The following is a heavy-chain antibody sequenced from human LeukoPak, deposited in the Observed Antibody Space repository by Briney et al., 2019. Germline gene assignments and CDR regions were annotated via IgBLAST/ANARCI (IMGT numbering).Heavy chain of an antibody. CDR2: INSDGSWT. CDR1: GFTFDDHA. V-gene: IGHV3-74*01. Sequence: GRSLRLSCAASGFTFDDHAMHWVRHVPGKGLVWVSHINSDGSWTSYADSVKGRFTISKDNAKNTVYLQMNSLRAEDTAVYYCVSFYETYWGRGTLVTVSS. J-gene: IGHJ4*02. CDR3: VSFYETY. D-gene: IGHD2/OR15-2a*01.